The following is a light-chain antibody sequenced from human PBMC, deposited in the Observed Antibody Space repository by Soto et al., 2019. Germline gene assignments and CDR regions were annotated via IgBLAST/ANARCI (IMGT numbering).Light chain of an antibody. J-gene: IGKJ1*01. Sequence: EIVLTQSPATLSLSPGERATLSCRASQSVSSYLAWYQQKPGQAPSLLIYGASNRATGIPARFSGSESGTDFTLTISRLEHEDFAVYYCQQYGSSGTFGQGTKVDIK. CDR1: QSVSSY. CDR3: QQYGSSGT. V-gene: IGKV3-20*01. CDR2: GAS.